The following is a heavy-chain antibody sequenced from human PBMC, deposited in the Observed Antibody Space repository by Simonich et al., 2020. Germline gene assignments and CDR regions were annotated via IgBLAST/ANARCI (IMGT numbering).Heavy chain of an antibody. D-gene: IGHD6-13*01. Sequence: QVQLQESGPGLVKPSETLSLTCAVSGYSISSGYYWVWLRQPPGKGLEWIGSIYHSGRTYYNTSLKSRVTISVDTSKNQFSLKLSSVTAADTAVYYCARATRIAAAGYFDYWGQGTLVTVSS. V-gene: IGHV4-38-2*01. CDR3: ARATRIAAAGYFDY. CDR2: IYHSGRT. CDR1: GYSISSGYY. J-gene: IGHJ4*02.